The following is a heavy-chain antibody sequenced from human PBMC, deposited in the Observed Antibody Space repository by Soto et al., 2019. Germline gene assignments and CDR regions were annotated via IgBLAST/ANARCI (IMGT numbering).Heavy chain of an antibody. CDR1: GFTVSSNY. Sequence: EVQLVESGGGLVQPGGSLRLSCAASGFTVSSNYMSWVRQAPGKGLEWVSVIYSGGSTYYADSVKGRFTISRHNSKNTLYLQMNSLRAEDTAVYYCARDRRVWFGELSHYYYYYMDVWGKGTTVTVSS. CDR3: ARDRRVWFGELSHYYYYYMDV. D-gene: IGHD3-10*01. J-gene: IGHJ6*03. CDR2: IYSGGST. V-gene: IGHV3-53*04.